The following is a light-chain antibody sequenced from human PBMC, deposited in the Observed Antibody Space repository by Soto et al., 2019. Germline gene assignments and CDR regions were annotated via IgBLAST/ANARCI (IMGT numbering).Light chain of an antibody. V-gene: IGLV2-14*01. CDR3: SSYTSISTYV. CDR2: DVR. J-gene: IGLJ1*01. Sequence: QSALTQPASVSGSPGQSITISCTGTSSDVGGYNFVSWYQQHPGKAPKLMIYDVRNRPSGVSNRFSGFKSVNTASLTISARQAEDEADYYCSSYTSISTYVFGTGTKVTVL. CDR1: SSDVGGYNF.